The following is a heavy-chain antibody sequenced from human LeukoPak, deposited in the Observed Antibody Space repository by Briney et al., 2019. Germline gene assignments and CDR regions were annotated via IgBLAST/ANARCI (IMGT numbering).Heavy chain of an antibody. J-gene: IGHJ4*02. CDR3: ARGYSGYDPTYFDY. CDR2: IYYSGST. Sequence: SETLSLTCTVSGGSTSSSSYYWGWIRQPPGKGLEWIGYIYYSGSTKYNPSLKSRVTISGDTSKKQFSLKLSSVTTADTAVYYCARGYSGYDPTYFDYWGQGTLVTVSS. V-gene: IGHV4-61*05. D-gene: IGHD5-12*01. CDR1: GGSTSSSSYY.